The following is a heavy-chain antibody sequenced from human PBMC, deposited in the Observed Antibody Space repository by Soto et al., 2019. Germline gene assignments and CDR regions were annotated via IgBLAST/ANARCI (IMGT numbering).Heavy chain of an antibody. CDR2: IYYSGST. Sequence: SETLSLTCTVSGGSIASSHYYWGWIRQTPGKGLEWIGYIYYSGSTYYNPSLKSRVTISVDTSKNQFSLKLSSVTAADTAVYYCAREIAVAGTSCFDYWGQGTLVTVSS. J-gene: IGHJ4*02. CDR1: GGSIASSHYY. V-gene: IGHV4-30-4*08. CDR3: AREIAVAGTSCFDY. D-gene: IGHD6-19*01.